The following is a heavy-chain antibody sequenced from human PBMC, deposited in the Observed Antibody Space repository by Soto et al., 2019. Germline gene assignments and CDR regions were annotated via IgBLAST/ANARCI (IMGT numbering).Heavy chain of an antibody. CDR1: GYTFTSYG. D-gene: IGHD3-3*01. Sequence: ASVKVSCKASGYTFTSYGISWVRQAPGQGLEWMGWISAYNGNTNYAQKLQGRVTMTTDTSTSTAYMELRSLRSDDTAVYYCARVSDFGVVIQDNWFDPWGQGTLVTVSS. CDR2: ISAYNGNT. J-gene: IGHJ5*02. V-gene: IGHV1-18*01. CDR3: ARVSDFGVVIQDNWFDP.